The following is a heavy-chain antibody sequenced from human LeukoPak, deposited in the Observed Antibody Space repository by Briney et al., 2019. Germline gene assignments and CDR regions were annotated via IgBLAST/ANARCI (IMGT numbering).Heavy chain of an antibody. CDR3: ARARYSYSSGWYA. CDR1: GFTFSDYA. Sequence: PGGSLRLSCAASGFTFSDYAMSWVRQAPGKGLEWVSGISGSGSSTYYADSVTGRFTISRDNAKNTLYLQMNSLRVEDTAVYYCARARYSYSSGWYAWGQGTLVTVSS. D-gene: IGHD6-19*01. V-gene: IGHV3-23*01. CDR2: ISGSGSST. J-gene: IGHJ4*02.